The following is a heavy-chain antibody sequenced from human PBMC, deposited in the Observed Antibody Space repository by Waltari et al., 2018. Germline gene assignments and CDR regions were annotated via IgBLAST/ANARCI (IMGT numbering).Heavy chain of an antibody. CDR2: ISGTGGST. J-gene: IGHJ4*02. V-gene: IGHV3-23*01. Sequence: EVQLLESGGGLVQPGGSLRLSCAASGFTFSSYPMSWARQAPGKGLEWVSAISGTGGSTHSADSVKGRFTISRDNSKDTLYLQMNSLRTEDTAVYYCAKDLPATAVAGAGDYWGQGTLVTVSS. D-gene: IGHD6-19*01. CDR3: AKDLPATAVAGAGDY. CDR1: GFTFSSYP.